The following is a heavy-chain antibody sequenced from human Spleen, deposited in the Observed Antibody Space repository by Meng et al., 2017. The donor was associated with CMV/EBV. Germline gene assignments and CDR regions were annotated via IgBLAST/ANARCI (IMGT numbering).Heavy chain of an antibody. CDR1: GVSIRSSHG. CDR3: ARFDYYGMDV. CDR2: IYHGGGST. Sequence: GVVSGVSIRSSHGWSWGRQPPGKGREWMGEIYHGGGSTNYNPSLKSRVTISLDESKNQFSLNLNSVTAADTAVYFCARFDYYGMDVWGQGTTVTVSS. V-gene: IGHV4-4*01. J-gene: IGHJ6*02.